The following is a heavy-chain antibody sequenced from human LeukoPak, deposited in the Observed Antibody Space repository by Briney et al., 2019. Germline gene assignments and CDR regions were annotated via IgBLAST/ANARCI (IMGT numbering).Heavy chain of an antibody. V-gene: IGHV1-8*03. CDR2: MNPNSGNT. D-gene: IGHD5-12*01. CDR3: ARGQVVTTRKFDY. J-gene: IGHJ4*02. CDR1: GGTFTSYD. Sequence: ASVKVSCKASGGTFTSYDINWVRQAAGQGLEWMGWMNPNSGNTGYAQKFQGRVTITRNTSISTAYMELSSLRSEDTAVYYCARGQVVTTRKFDYWGQGTLVTVSS.